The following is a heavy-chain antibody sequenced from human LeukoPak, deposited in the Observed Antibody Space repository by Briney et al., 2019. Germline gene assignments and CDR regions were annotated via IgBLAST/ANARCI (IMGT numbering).Heavy chain of an antibody. D-gene: IGHD5-24*01. CDR2: TYYRSKWYN. Sequence: SQTLSLTCAISGDSVSSNSAAWNWIRQSPSRGLEWLGRTYYRSKWYNDYAVSVKSRITINPDTSKNQFSLQLNSVTPEDTAVYYCAGDQTEMTTIMDYYYGMDVWGQGTTVTASS. V-gene: IGHV6-1*01. J-gene: IGHJ6*02. CDR1: GDSVSSNSAA. CDR3: AGDQTEMTTIMDYYYGMDV.